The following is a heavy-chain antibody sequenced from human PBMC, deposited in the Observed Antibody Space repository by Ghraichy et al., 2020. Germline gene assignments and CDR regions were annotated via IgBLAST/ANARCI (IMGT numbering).Heavy chain of an antibody. Sequence: GGSLRLSCAASGFTFSSYGMHWVRQAPGKGLEWVAVIWYDGSNKYYADSVKGRFTISRDNSKNTLYLQMNSLRAEDTAVYYCARGIHRWELQEDYYFDYWGQGTLVTVSS. CDR2: IWYDGSNK. CDR1: GFTFSSYG. D-gene: IGHD1-26*01. CDR3: ARGIHRWELQEDYYFDY. J-gene: IGHJ4*02. V-gene: IGHV3-33*01.